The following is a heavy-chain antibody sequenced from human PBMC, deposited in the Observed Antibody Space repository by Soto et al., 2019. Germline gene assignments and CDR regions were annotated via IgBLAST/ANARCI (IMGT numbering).Heavy chain of an antibody. D-gene: IGHD3-10*01. CDR1: GDTFTFYS. CDR2: INPILTMS. Sequence: QVQLVQSGAEVKKPGSSVRVSCKTSGDTFTFYSINWVRQAPGLGLEWMGRINPILTMSNYAQRFQGRVTRTADKSTRSAYMELRSLRSEDTAMYYCATSYGSGSRAFAYWGQGALVTVSS. J-gene: IGHJ4*02. V-gene: IGHV1-69*02. CDR3: ATSYGSGSRAFAY.